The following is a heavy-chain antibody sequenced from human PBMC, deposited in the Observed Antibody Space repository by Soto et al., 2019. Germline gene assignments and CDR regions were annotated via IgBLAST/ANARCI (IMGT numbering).Heavy chain of an antibody. CDR2: INPSGGST. V-gene: IGHV1-46*03. CDR1: GYTLTSFY. J-gene: IGHJ4*02. Sequence: QVQLLQSGAEVKKPGASVKVSCKASGYTLTSFYMHWVRQAPGQGLEWMGIINPSGGSTNYAQKFQGRVTMTRDTSTSTVYMELSSLRSEDTAVYYCTRDLQSDYDFWGQGTLVTVSS. CDR3: TRDLQSDYDF. D-gene: IGHD4-17*01.